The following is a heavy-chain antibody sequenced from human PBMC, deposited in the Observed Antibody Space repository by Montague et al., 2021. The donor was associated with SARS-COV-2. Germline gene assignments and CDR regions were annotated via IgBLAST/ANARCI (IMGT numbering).Heavy chain of an antibody. Sequence: SLRLSCAASGFAFNNFAMTWVRQPPGKGLEWVSSIFSSGAGTYYADSVQGRFTISRDNSRNTLYPQMKSLRAEDTAKYYCSKQTGAGAIVYWYFDLWGRGTVVSVSS. CDR2: IFSSGAGT. V-gene: IGHV3-23*05. J-gene: IGHJ2*01. CDR3: SKQTGAGAIVYWYFDL. CDR1: GFAFNNFA. D-gene: IGHD6-25*01.